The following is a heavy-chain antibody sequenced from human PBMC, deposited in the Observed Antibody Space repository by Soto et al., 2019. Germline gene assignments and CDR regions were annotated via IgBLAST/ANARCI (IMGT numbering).Heavy chain of an antibody. J-gene: IGHJ4*02. Sequence: SETLSLTCTVSGGSISSSSYYWGWIPQPPGSGPEGIGSIYDSGSTYYTPSLKSRVTISVDTSKNQFSLKRRSVTAADTAVYYCARHVPLVVGATHPNYFAYWGQGTLVTVSS. V-gene: IGHV4-39*01. CDR3: ARHVPLVVGATHPNYFAY. CDR1: GGSISSSSYY. D-gene: IGHD1-26*01. CDR2: IYDSGST.